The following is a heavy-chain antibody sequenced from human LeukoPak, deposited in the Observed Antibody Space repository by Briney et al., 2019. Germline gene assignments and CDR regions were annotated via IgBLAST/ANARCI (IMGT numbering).Heavy chain of an antibody. CDR1: GGSISSSSYY. CDR2: IYYSGST. CDR3: ARRYGSSWTTFDC. V-gene: IGHV4-39*01. J-gene: IGHJ4*02. D-gene: IGHD6-13*01. Sequence: PSETLSLTCTVSGGSISSSSYYWGWIRQPPGKGLEWIGSIYYSGSTYYNPSLKSRVTISVDTSKNQFSLKLSSVTAADTAVYYCARRYGSSWTTFDCWGQGTLVTVSS.